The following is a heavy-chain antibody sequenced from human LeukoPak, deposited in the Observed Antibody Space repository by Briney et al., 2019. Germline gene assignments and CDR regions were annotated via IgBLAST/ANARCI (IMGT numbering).Heavy chain of an antibody. CDR2: INPNSGGT. D-gene: IGHD6-6*01. J-gene: IGHJ5*02. Sequence: ASVKVSCKASGYTFTGYYMHWVRQAPGQGLEWMGWINPNSGGTNYAQKFQGRVTMTRDTSISTAYMELSRLRSDDTAVHYCAKAVGRSSSSGFDPWGQGTLVTVSS. V-gene: IGHV1-2*02. CDR1: GYTFTGYY. CDR3: AKAVGRSSSSGFDP.